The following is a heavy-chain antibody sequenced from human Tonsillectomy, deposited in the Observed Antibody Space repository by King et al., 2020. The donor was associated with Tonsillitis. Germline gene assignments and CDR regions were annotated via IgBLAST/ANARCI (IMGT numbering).Heavy chain of an antibody. J-gene: IGHJ6*02. CDR1: GFTFSSYS. Sequence: VQLVESGGGLVQPGGSLRLSCAASGFTFSSYSMNWVRQAPGKGLEWVSYISSSSSIYYADSVKGRFTISRDNAKNSLYLQMNSLRDEDTAVYYCALTGTTLYYDYYGMDVWGQGTTVTVSS. CDR3: ALTGTTLYYDYYGMDV. V-gene: IGHV3-48*02. D-gene: IGHD1-7*01. CDR2: ISSSSSI.